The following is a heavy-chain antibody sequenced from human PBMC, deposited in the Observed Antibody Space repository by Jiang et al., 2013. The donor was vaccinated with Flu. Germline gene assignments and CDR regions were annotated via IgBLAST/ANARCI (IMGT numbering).Heavy chain of an antibody. V-gene: IGHV4-59*01. D-gene: IGHD2-2*02. Sequence: GLVKPSETLSLTCTVSGGSISSYYWSWIRQPPGKGLEWIGYIYYSGSTNYNPSLKSRVTISVDTSKNQFSLKLSSATAADTAVYYCARVAAIYNWFDPWGQGTLVTVSS. CDR2: IYYSGST. CDR3: ARVAAIYNWFDP. CDR1: GGSISSYY. J-gene: IGHJ5*02.